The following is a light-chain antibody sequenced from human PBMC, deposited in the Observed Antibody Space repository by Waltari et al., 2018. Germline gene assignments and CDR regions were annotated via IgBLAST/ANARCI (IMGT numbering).Light chain of an antibody. CDR1: QIISTSY. V-gene: IGKV3-20*01. CDR3: QKYGSTPRP. Sequence: EIVLTQSPGTLSLSPGERASLSCRASQIISTSYLAWYQQKPGQAPRLLICDASRRATGIPDRFRGSVSVTDFTLTISRLEPEDFAVYYCQKYGSTPRPFGGGTKVEIK. CDR2: DAS. J-gene: IGKJ4*01.